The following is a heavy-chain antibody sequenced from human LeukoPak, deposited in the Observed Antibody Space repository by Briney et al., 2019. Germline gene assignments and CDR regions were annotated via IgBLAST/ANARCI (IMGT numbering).Heavy chain of an antibody. J-gene: IGHJ4*02. CDR3: ARQEVEMATIDY. D-gene: IGHD5-24*01. Sequence: GGSLQISCKGSGYSFTSYWIGWVRQLPGKGLEWMGIIYPGDSDTRYSPSFQGQVTISADKSISTAYLQWSSLKASDTAMYYCARQEVEMATIDYWGQGTLVTVSS. V-gene: IGHV5-51*01. CDR1: GYSFTSYW. CDR2: IYPGDSDT.